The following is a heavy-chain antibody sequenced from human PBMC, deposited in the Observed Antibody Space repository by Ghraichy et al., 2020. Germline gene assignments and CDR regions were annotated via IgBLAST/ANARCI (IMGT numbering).Heavy chain of an antibody. J-gene: IGHJ4*02. CDR2: INEHGSST. CDR3: ARGTDYGDYRLDY. V-gene: IGHV3-74*01. CDR1: GFTFRSYW. D-gene: IGHD4-17*01. Sequence: GGSLRLSCAASGFTFRSYWMHWVRQAPGKGLVWVSYINEHGSSTNYADSVKGRFTMSRDNAKNMLYLQMNSLRAEDTAVYYCARGTDYGDYRLDYWGQGTLVTVSS.